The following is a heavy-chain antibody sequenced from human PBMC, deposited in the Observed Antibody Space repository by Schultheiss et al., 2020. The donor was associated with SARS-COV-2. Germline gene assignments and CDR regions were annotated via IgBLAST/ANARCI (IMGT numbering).Heavy chain of an antibody. D-gene: IGHD5-12*01. V-gene: IGHV1-18*01. CDR2: ISAYNGNT. Sequence: ASVKVSCKASGYTFTSYGISWVRQAPGQGLEWMGWISAYNGNTNYAQKLQGRVTMTTDTSTSTAYMELRSLRSDDTAVYYCASVPYSGYDALWEGPWFDYWGQGTLVTVSS. J-gene: IGHJ4*02. CDR1: GYTFTSYG. CDR3: ASVPYSGYDALWEGPWFDY.